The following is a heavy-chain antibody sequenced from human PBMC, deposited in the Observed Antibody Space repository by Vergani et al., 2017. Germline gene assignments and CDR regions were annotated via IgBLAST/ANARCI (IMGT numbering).Heavy chain of an antibody. CDR2: ISGSGVSA. V-gene: IGHV3-23*01. CDR3: AKQYFVSGNYLFDY. D-gene: IGHD3-10*01. CDR1: EFTFSNYA. J-gene: IGHJ4*02. Sequence: EVQLLESGGGLVQPGGSLGLTCAASEFTFSNYAMNWVRQAQGKGLEWVSGISGSGVSAYYTDSVKGRFTISRDNSKNMLFLQMNNLRTEDTAIYYCAKQYFVSGNYLFDYWGQGTLVTVSS.